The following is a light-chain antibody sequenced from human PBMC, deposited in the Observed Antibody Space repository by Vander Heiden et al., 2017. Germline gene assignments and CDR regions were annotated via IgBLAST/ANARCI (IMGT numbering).Light chain of an antibody. V-gene: IGKV2-28*01. CDR1: QRILHSNGYNY. J-gene: IGKJ1*01. Sequence: IVMTQSTLSLPVTPGEPASIPSRSSQRILHSNGYNYLDWYLQKPGQPPQLLIDVGSKRASGVPDRCSGSGAGKDFTLKISRVEAEDVGVYYCKQAIQTPRTFGQGTKVEIK. CDR3: KQAIQTPRT. CDR2: VGS.